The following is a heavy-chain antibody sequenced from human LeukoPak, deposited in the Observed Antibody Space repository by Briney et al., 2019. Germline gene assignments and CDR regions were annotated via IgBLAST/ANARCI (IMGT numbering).Heavy chain of an antibody. J-gene: IGHJ4*02. Sequence: SETLSLTCTVYGGSLRSYYWSWIRQSPGKGLGWIGEVSHSGTTTYNPSLKGRVIISMDTSKRQFSLKVTSVTAAAASIYYCARVGGWLQLKRWGFDYWGQGTPVTVSS. V-gene: IGHV4-34*01. CDR2: VSHSGTT. CDR3: ARVGGWLQLKRWGFDY. D-gene: IGHD5-24*01. CDR1: GGSLRSYY.